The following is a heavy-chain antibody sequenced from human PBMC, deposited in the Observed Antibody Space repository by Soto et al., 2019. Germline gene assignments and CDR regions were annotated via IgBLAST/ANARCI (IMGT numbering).Heavy chain of an antibody. CDR3: ATQYSSSWSPLYGMDV. Sequence: QVQLVQSGAEVKKPGSSVKVSCKASGGTFSSYAISWVRQAPGQGLEWMGGIIPIFGTANYAQKFQGRVTITADKSTSTAYMELSSLRSEDTAVYCCATQYSSSWSPLYGMDVWGQGTTVTVSS. D-gene: IGHD6-13*01. V-gene: IGHV1-69*06. CDR2: IIPIFGTA. CDR1: GGTFSSYA. J-gene: IGHJ6*02.